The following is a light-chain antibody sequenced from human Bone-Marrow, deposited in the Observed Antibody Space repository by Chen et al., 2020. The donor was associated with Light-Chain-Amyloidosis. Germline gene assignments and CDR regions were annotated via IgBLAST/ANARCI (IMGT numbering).Light chain of an antibody. V-gene: IGLV3-21*02. CDR1: NIGSTS. CDR3: QVWDRSSDRPV. Sequence: SYVLTQPSSVSVAPGQTATIACGGNNIGSTSVHWYQQTPGQAPLLVVYDDSDRPSGIPERLSGDNSGNTATRTISRVEAGDEADYYGQVWDRSSDRPVFGGGTKLTVL. J-gene: IGLJ3*02. CDR2: DDS.